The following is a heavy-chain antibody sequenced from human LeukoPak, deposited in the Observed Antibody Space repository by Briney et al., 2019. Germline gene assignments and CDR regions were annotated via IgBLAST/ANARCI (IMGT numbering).Heavy chain of an antibody. CDR3: VKGAGIAVAGTDFDY. CDR2: ISSNGGST. J-gene: IGHJ4*02. CDR1: GFTFSSYA. D-gene: IGHD6-19*01. V-gene: IGHV3-64D*06. Sequence: GGSLRLSCSASGFTFSSYAMHWVGQAQGKGLEYVSAISSNGGSTYYADSVKGRFTISRDNSKNTLYLQMSSLRAEDTAVYYCVKGAGIAVAGTDFDYWGQGTLVTVSS.